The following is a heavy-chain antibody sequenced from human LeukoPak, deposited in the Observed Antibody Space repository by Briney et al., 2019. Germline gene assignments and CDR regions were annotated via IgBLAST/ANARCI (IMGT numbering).Heavy chain of an antibody. CDR1: GLTFSNNA. CDR2: ISYDGSNK. J-gene: IGHJ4*02. CDR3: ARGGSGYSIDY. D-gene: IGHD3-22*01. Sequence: GRSLRLSCAASGLTFSNNAMHWVRQAPGKGLEWVAGISYDGSNKYFVKGRFSISRDNSKNTLYLQMNSLRPEDTAVYYCARGGSGYSIDYWGQGTLVTVSS. V-gene: IGHV3-30*04.